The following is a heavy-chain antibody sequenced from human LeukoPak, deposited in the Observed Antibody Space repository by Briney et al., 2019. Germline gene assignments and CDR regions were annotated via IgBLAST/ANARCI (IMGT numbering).Heavy chain of an antibody. J-gene: IGHJ4*02. D-gene: IGHD6-19*01. CDR3: ASAHWYSSGYPYFGY. Sequence: GESLRISCKGSGYSFTSYWISWVRQMPGKGLEWMGRIDPSDSYTNYSPSFQGHVTISADKSISTAYLQWSSLKASDTAMYYCASAHWYSSGYPYFGYWGQGTLVTVSS. V-gene: IGHV5-10-1*01. CDR2: IDPSDSYT. CDR1: GYSFTSYW.